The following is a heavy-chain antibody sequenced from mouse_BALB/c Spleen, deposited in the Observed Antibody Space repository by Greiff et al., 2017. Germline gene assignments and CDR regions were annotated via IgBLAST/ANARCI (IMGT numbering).Heavy chain of an antibody. CDR3: ARGGYAMDY. Sequence: QVQLQQSGPELVKPGASVKMSCKASGYTFTDYVISWVKQRTGQGLEWIGEIYPGSGSTYYNEKFKDKATLTADKSSSTAYMQLSSLTSEDSAVYYCARGGYAMDYWGQGTSVTVSS. V-gene: IGHV1-77*01. CDR1: GYTFTDYV. CDR2: IYPGSGST. J-gene: IGHJ4*01.